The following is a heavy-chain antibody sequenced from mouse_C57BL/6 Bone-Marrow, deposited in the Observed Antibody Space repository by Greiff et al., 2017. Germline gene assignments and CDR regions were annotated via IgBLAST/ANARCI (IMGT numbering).Heavy chain of an antibody. CDR1: GYTFTDYE. CDR3: TRRDYGSSLDY. J-gene: IGHJ2*01. Sequence: QVQLKQSGAELVRPGASVTLSCKASGYTFTDYEMHWVKQTPVHGLEWIGAIDPETGGTAYNQKFKGKAILTADKSSSTAYMELRSLTSEDSAVYYCTRRDYGSSLDYWGQGTTLTVSS. V-gene: IGHV1-15*01. CDR2: IDPETGGT. D-gene: IGHD1-1*01.